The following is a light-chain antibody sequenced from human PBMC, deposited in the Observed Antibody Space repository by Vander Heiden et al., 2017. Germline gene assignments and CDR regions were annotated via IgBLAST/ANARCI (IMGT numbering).Light chain of an antibody. CDR2: AAS. CDR3: QHTYSTRA. CDR1: QSISSY. Sequence: DIQMTQSPSSLSASVGDRVTITCRASQSISSYLNWYQHKPGKAPKLLIYAASSLQAGVSSRFSGSGSGTDFTLTINSLQPEDFATYYCQHTYSTRAFGGGTKVEIK. J-gene: IGKJ4*01. V-gene: IGKV1-39*01.